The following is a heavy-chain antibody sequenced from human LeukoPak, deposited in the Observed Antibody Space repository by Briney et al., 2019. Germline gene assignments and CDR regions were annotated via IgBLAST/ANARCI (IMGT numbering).Heavy chain of an antibody. Sequence: SLRLSCAASGFTFDDYAMHWVRQAPGKGLEWVSGISWNSGSIGYADSVKGRFTISRDNAKNSLYLQMNSLRAEDTAVYYCAKNGGPDYWGQGTLVTVSS. CDR1: GFTFDDYA. D-gene: IGHD4-23*01. CDR3: AKNGGPDY. CDR2: ISWNSGSI. V-gene: IGHV3-9*01. J-gene: IGHJ4*02.